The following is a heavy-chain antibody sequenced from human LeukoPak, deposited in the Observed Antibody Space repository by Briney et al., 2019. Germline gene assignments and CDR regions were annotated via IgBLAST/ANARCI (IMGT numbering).Heavy chain of an antibody. V-gene: IGHV4-34*01. J-gene: IGHJ4*02. Sequence: PSETLSLTCAVHGGSFSGYYWNWIRQPPGKGLEWIGEINHSGGTNYNPSLKSRVTISGDTSKNQFSLRLTSVTAADTAVYYCARGVSLDYWGQGTLVTVSS. CDR2: INHSGGT. CDR1: GGSFSGYY. CDR3: ARGVSLDY.